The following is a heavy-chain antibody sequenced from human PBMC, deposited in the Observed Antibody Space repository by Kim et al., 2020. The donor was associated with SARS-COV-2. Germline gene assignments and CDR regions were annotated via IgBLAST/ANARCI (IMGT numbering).Heavy chain of an antibody. CDR3: ARDGNTVVTPYAFDI. CDR1: GGTFSSYA. Sequence: SVKVSCKASGGTFSSYAISWVRQAPGQGLEWMGGIIPIFGTANYAQKFQGRVTITADESTSTAYMELSSLRSEDTAVYYCARDGNTVVTPYAFDIWGQGTMVTVSS. CDR2: IIPIFGTA. D-gene: IGHD2-21*02. J-gene: IGHJ3*02. V-gene: IGHV1-69*13.